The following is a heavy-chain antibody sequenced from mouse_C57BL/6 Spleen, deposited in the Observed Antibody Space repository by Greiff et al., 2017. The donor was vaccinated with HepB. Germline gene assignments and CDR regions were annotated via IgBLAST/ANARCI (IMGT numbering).Heavy chain of an antibody. CDR3: AREDLLRYFDV. CDR1: GFTFSSYA. CDR2: ISDGGRYT. V-gene: IGHV5-4*01. Sequence: EVKLVESGGGLVKPGGSLKLSCAASGFTFSSYAMSWVRQTPEKRLEWVATISDGGRYTYYPDNVKGRFTISRDNAKNNLYLQMSHLKSEDTAMYYCAREDLLRYFDVWGTGTTVTVSS. J-gene: IGHJ1*03. D-gene: IGHD1-1*01.